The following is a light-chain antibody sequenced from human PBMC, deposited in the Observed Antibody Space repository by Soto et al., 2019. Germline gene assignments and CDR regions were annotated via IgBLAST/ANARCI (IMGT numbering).Light chain of an antibody. CDR1: QSVSTY. J-gene: IGKJ4*01. CDR2: DAS. Sequence: EIVLTQSPATLSLSPGERGTLSCRASQSVSTYLAWYQQKPGQAPRLLIYDASNRATGSPARFSGSGSGTDFTLTISHIEPEDFAFYYCQQHSDWVTFGGGTKVEI. V-gene: IGKV3-11*01. CDR3: QQHSDWVT.